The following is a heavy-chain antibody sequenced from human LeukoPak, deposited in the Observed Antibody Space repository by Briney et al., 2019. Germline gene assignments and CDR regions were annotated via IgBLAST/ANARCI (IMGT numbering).Heavy chain of an antibody. CDR1: GGSISSSSYY. V-gene: IGHV4-39*01. Sequence: PSETLSLTCTVSGGSISSSSYYWGWIRQPPGKGLEWFGSIYYSGSTYYNPSLESRVTISVDTSKNQFSLKLSSVTAADTAVYYCARRAHIVVVTAYSYYMDVWGKGTTVTVSS. D-gene: IGHD2-21*02. CDR2: IYYSGST. CDR3: ARRAHIVVVTAYSYYMDV. J-gene: IGHJ6*03.